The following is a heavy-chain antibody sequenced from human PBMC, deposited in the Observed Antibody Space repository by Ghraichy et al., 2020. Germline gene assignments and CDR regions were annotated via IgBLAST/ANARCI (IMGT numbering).Heavy chain of an antibody. J-gene: IGHJ4*02. CDR1: GGSISSGGYY. CDR3: ARAVVVVPAARYYFDY. Sequence: SETLSLTCTVSGGSISSGGYYWSWIRQHPGKGLEWIGYIYYSGSTYYNPSLKSRVTILVDTSKNQFSLKLSSVTAADTAVYYCARAVVVVPAARYYFDYWGQGTLVTVSS. D-gene: IGHD2-2*01. V-gene: IGHV4-31*03. CDR2: IYYSGST.